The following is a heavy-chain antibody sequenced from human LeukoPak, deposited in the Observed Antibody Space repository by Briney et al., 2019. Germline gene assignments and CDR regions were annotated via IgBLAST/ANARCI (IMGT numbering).Heavy chain of an antibody. CDR1: GFTFSSYS. J-gene: IGHJ4*02. Sequence: PGGSLRLSCAASGFTFSSYSMNWVRQAQGKGLEWVSSISSSSSYIYYADSVKGQFTISRDNAKNSLYLQMNSLRAEDTAVYYCARDSSGWYPVVYWGQGTLVTVSS. CDR3: ARDSSGWYPVVY. CDR2: ISSSSSYI. V-gene: IGHV3-21*01. D-gene: IGHD6-19*01.